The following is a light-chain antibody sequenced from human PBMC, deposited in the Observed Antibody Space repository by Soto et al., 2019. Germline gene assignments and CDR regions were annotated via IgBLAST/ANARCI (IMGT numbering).Light chain of an antibody. V-gene: IGLV2-14*03. CDR1: SSDMWGNNY. Sequence: QSALTQPASVSGSPGQPITISCTGASSDMWGNNYVSWYQHYPGKAPKLMICDVSNRPSGVSDRFSGSKSGNTASLTISGLQAEDEADYYCSAFTGTTYVFGTGTKLTVL. CDR2: DVS. J-gene: IGLJ1*01. CDR3: SAFTGTTYV.